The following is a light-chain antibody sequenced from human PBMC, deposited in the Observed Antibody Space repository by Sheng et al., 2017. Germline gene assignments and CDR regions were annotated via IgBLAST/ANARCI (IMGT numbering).Light chain of an antibody. CDR3: QVWDSSSDLWV. CDR2: DDS. CDR1: NIGSKS. J-gene: IGLJ3*02. V-gene: IGLV3-21*02. Sequence: SYELTQPPSVSVAPGQTARITCGGNNIGSKSVHWYQQNPGQAPVLVVYDDSDRPSGIPERFSGSNSGNTATLTISRVEAGDEADYYCQVWDSSSDLWVFGGGTKADRP.